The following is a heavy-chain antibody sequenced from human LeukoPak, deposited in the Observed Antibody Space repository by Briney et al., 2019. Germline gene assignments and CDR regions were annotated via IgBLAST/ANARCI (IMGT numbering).Heavy chain of an antibody. D-gene: IGHD5-12*01. CDR3: ASSDVDIVASDY. Sequence: GGSLRLSCAASGFSFTAFWMTWIRQAPGKGLEWVAVISYDGSNKYYADSVKGRFTISRDNSKNTLYLQMNSLRAEDTAVYYCASSDVDIVASDYWGQGTLVTVSS. CDR1: GFSFTAFW. J-gene: IGHJ4*02. CDR2: ISYDGSNK. V-gene: IGHV3-30*03.